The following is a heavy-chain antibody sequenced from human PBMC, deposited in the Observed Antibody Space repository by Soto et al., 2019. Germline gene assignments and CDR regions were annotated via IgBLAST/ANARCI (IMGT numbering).Heavy chain of an antibody. Sequence: HSGTLSPTCSASGGSINSYWWSWIRQPSGKGLEWIGRVYSSGSTDYKPSLNSRATLSVETSKNQFSLKLSSVHAADTAVYYCERDIGSHAYVEDYCGQVRQVTVSS. V-gene: IGHV4-4*07. CDR3: ERDIGSHAYVEDY. CDR2: VYSSGST. D-gene: IGHD3-10*01. J-gene: IGHJ4*02. CDR1: GGSINSYW.